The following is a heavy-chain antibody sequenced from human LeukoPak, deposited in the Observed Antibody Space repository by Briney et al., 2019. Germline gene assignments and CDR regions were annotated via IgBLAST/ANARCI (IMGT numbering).Heavy chain of an antibody. J-gene: IGHJ4*02. V-gene: IGHV1-2*02. D-gene: IGHD2-2*01. Sequence: ASVKVSCKASGYTFTGYYMHWVRQAPGQWLEWMGWINPNSGGTNYAQKFQGRVTMTRDTSISTAYMELSRLRSDDTAVYYCARDLGVYCSSTSCSSVYWGQGTLVTVSS. CDR2: INPNSGGT. CDR1: GYTFTGYY. CDR3: ARDLGVYCSSTSCSSVY.